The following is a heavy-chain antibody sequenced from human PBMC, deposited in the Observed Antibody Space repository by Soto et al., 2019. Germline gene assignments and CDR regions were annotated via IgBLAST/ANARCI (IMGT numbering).Heavy chain of an antibody. J-gene: IGHJ4*02. V-gene: IGHV4-59*01. Sequence: QVQLQESGPGLVEPSETLSLTCTVSGGSISSYYWSWIRQPPGKGLEWIGYIYYSGSTNYNPSLKSRVTISVDTSKNQFSLKLSSVTAADTAVYYCARWLRPYYFDYWGQGTLVTVSS. CDR1: GGSISSYY. CDR3: ARWLRPYYFDY. CDR2: IYYSGST. D-gene: IGHD5-12*01.